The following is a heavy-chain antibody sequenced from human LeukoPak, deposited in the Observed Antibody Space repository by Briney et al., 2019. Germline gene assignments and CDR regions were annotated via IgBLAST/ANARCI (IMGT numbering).Heavy chain of an antibody. Sequence: ASVKVSCKPSRGTFSSYAITWVRQAPGQGLEWMGGIIPMFGTTNYAQKFQGRVTITTDESTSTAYMELSSLRSEDTAVYYCARVDGVVIQPPDFWGQGTLVTVSS. CDR3: ARVDGVVIQPPDF. D-gene: IGHD3-3*01. V-gene: IGHV1-69*05. J-gene: IGHJ4*02. CDR1: RGTFSSYA. CDR2: IIPMFGTT.